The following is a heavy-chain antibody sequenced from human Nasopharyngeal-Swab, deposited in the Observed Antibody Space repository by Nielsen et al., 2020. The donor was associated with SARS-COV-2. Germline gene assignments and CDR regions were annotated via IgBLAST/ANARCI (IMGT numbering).Heavy chain of an antibody. CDR1: GFTFSSYW. Sequence: GGSLRHSCAASGFTFSSYWMHWVRQAPGKGLVWVSRINEDGSSTSYADSLKGRFTISRDNAKNTLYLQMNSLSAEDTAVYYCTRAGSFRHDYWGQGTLVTVSS. CDR2: INEDGSST. J-gene: IGHJ4*02. D-gene: IGHD6-13*01. CDR3: TRAGSFRHDY. V-gene: IGHV3-74*01.